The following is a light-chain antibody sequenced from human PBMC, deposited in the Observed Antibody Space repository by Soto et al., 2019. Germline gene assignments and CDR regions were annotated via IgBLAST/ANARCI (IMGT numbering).Light chain of an antibody. V-gene: IGLV2-23*01. CDR3: CSYAGSSTLL. J-gene: IGLJ3*02. CDR1: SSDVGSYNL. Sequence: QSALTQPASVSGSPGQSITISCTGTSSDVGSYNLVSWYQQHPGKAPKLMIYEGSKRPSGLSDRVSGSKSGNTASLTISGLQAEDEADYYCCSYAGSSTLLFGGGTKLTVL. CDR2: EGS.